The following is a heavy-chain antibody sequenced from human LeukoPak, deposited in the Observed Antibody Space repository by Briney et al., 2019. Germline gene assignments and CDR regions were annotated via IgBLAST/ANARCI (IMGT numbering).Heavy chain of an antibody. Sequence: PGGSLRLSCAASGFTFSSYSMNWVRQAPGKGLEWVSSISSSSSYIYYADSVKGRFTISRDNAKNSLYLQMNSLRAEDTVVYYCARDNCSGGSCYPLYYYGMDVWGQGTTVTVSS. J-gene: IGHJ6*02. CDR1: GFTFSSYS. D-gene: IGHD2-15*01. CDR3: ARDNCSGGSCYPLYYYGMDV. CDR2: ISSSSSYI. V-gene: IGHV3-21*01.